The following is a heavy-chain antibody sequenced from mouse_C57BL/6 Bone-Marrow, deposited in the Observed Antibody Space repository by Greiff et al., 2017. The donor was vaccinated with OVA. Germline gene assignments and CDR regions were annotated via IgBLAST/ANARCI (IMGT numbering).Heavy chain of an antibody. J-gene: IGHJ2*01. V-gene: IGHV1-81*01. CDR3: ARGFYDDYSLFDY. D-gene: IGHD2-4*01. CDR1: GYTFTSSG. CDR2: IYPRSGNT. Sequence: VQLQQSGAELARPGASVKLSCKASGYTFTSSGISWVKQRTGQGLEWIGEIYPRSGNTYYNEKFKGKATLTADKASSTAYMALSSLTSEDSAVYFCARGFYDDYSLFDYWGQGTTLTVSS.